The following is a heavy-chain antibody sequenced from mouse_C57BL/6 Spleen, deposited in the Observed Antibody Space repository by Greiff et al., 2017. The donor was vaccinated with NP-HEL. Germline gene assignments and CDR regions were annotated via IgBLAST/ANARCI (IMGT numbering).Heavy chain of an antibody. CDR1: GYSITSGYY. J-gene: IGHJ2*01. CDR3: ARGGDYYGSSFYYFDY. CDR2: ISYDGSN. V-gene: IGHV3-6*01. D-gene: IGHD1-1*01. Sequence: ESGPGLVKPSQSLSLTCSVTGYSITSGYYWNWIRQFPGNKLEWMGYISYDGSNNYNPSLKNRISITRDTSKNQFFLKLNSVTTEDTATYYCARGGDYYGSSFYYFDYWGQGTTLTVSS.